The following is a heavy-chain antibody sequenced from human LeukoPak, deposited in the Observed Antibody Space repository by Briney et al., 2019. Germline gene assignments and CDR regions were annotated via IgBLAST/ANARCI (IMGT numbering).Heavy chain of an antibody. Sequence: PSETLSLTCTVSGYSISSGYYWGWSRQPPGKGLEWIWSIYHSGSTYYNPSLKSRVTISVDTSNNQFSLKLRSVTAADTAVYYCAREERLRIDYWGQGTLVTVSS. D-gene: IGHD1-1*01. V-gene: IGHV4-38-2*02. CDR1: GYSISSGYY. J-gene: IGHJ4*02. CDR2: IYHSGST. CDR3: AREERLRIDY.